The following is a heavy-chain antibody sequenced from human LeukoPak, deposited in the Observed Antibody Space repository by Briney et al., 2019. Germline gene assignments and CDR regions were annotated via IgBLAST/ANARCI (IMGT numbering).Heavy chain of an antibody. D-gene: IGHD3-3*01. CDR3: ARSWSGWRSQHTFDY. CDR2: INHSGST. V-gene: IGHV4-34*01. J-gene: IGHJ4*02. CDR1: GGSFSGYY. Sequence: SETLSLTCAVYGGSFSGYYWSWIRQPPGKGLEWIGEINHSGSTNYNPSLKSRVTISVDTSKNQFSLKLSSVTAVDTAVYYCARSWSGWRSQHTFDYWGQGTLVTVSS.